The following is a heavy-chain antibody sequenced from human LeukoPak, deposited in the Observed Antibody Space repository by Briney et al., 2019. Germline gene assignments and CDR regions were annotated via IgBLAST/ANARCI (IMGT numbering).Heavy chain of an antibody. J-gene: IGHJ4*02. CDR1: GFTFDDYA. CDR3: ARGSYSSSSGFDY. Sequence: PGGSLRLSCAASGFTFDDYAMHWVRQAPGKGLEWVSSISSSSSYIYYADSVKGRFTISRDNAKNSLYLQMNSLRAEDTAVYYCARGSYSSSSGFDYWGQGTLVTVSS. V-gene: IGHV3-21*01. CDR2: ISSSSSYI. D-gene: IGHD6-6*01.